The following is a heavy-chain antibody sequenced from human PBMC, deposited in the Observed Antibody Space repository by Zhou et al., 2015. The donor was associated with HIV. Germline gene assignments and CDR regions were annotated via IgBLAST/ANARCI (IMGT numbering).Heavy chain of an antibody. Sequence: LVQSGTEVRKPGSSVNVSCKASGGTFSSYAISWVRQAPGQGLEWMGIINPSSGVTNYAQKFQGRVTMTRDTSTSTVYMELSSLRSDDSAVYYCAREAGGWYHLDFWGQGTLVPVSS. V-gene: IGHV1-69*04. J-gene: IGHJ4*02. CDR1: GGTFSSYA. CDR3: AREAGGWYHLDF. CDR2: INPSSGVT. D-gene: IGHD6-19*01.